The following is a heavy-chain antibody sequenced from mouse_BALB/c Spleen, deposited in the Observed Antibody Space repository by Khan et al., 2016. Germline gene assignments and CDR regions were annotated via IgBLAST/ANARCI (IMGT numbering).Heavy chain of an antibody. CDR1: GYTFTDYN. Sequence: VQLQQSGPELVKPGASVKIPCKASGYTFTDYNMDWVKQSHGKSLDWIGDLNPNNGGTISNQKFKGKATLTVDKSSSTAYMELRSLPSEDTAGYDCARDSAGYVGLAYWGQGTLVTVSA. J-gene: IGHJ3*01. D-gene: IGHD3-2*01. V-gene: IGHV1-18*01. CDR2: LNPNNGGT. CDR3: ARDSAGYVGLAY.